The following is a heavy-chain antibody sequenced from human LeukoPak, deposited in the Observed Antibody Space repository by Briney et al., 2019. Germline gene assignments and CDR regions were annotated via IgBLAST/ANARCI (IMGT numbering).Heavy chain of an antibody. V-gene: IGHV1-2*02. Sequence: GASVKVSCKASGYTFTDNYMHWVRQAPGQGLEWMGWINPNTGGTNYAQKFQGRVTMTRDTSISTAYMELTRLRSDDTAVYYCARDPRGYNYGYVGFDYWGQGTLVTGSS. D-gene: IGHD5-18*01. CDR3: ARDPRGYNYGYVGFDY. J-gene: IGHJ4*02. CDR1: GYTFTDNY. CDR2: INPNTGGT.